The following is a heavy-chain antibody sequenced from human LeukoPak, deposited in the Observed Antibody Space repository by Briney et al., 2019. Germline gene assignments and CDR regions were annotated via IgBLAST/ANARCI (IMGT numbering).Heavy chain of an antibody. Sequence: PGGSLRLSCAASGFTFSSYAMSWVRQAPGKGLEWVSAISGSGGSTYYADSVKGRFTISRDNPKNTLYLQMNSLRAEDTAVYYCARATWYGGNPSGAFDIWGQGTMVTISS. J-gene: IGHJ3*02. CDR3: ARATWYGGNPSGAFDI. CDR2: ISGSGGST. D-gene: IGHD4/OR15-4a*01. V-gene: IGHV3-23*01. CDR1: GFTFSSYA.